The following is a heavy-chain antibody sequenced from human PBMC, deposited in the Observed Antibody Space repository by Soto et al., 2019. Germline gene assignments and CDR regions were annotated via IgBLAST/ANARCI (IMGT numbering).Heavy chain of an antibody. CDR3: ASRAREYYYMDV. J-gene: IGHJ6*03. D-gene: IGHD1-26*01. V-gene: IGHV1-69*02. Sequence: QVQLVQSGAAVKKPGSSVKVSCKASGGTFSSYTISWVRQAPGQGLAWMGRIIPILGIANYAQKFQGRLTITAEKSTSTADMELSSLRSEYTAVYYCASRAREYYYMDVWGKETTVTVSS. CDR2: IIPILGIA. CDR1: GGTFSSYT.